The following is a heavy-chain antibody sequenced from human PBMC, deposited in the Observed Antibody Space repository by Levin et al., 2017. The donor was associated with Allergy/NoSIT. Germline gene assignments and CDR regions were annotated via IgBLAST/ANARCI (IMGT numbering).Heavy chain of an antibody. CDR2: ISWNSGSI. D-gene: IGHD3-10*01. J-gene: IGHJ6*02. CDR3: AKDIKGITMVRGVIRYDDGMDV. V-gene: IGHV3-9*01. Sequence: GGSLRLSCAASGFTFDDYAMHWVRQAPGKGLEWVSGISWNSGSIGYADSVKGRFTISRDNAKNSLYLQMNSLRAEDTALYYCAKDIKGITMVRGVIRYDDGMDVWGQGTTVTVSS. CDR1: GFTFDDYA.